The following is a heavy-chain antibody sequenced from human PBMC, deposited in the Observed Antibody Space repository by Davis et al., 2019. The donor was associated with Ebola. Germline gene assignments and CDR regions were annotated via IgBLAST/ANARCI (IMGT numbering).Heavy chain of an antibody. D-gene: IGHD6-19*01. CDR1: GFTFSSYG. V-gene: IGHV3-23*01. J-gene: IGHJ4*02. CDR3: TTVFEVFSSGKFD. Sequence: GGSLRLSCAASGFTFSSYGMHWVRQAPGKGLEWVSAISGSGGSTYYADSVKGRFTISRDNSKNTLYLQMNSLRAEDTAVYYCTTVFEVFSSGKFDWGQGTLVTVSS. CDR2: ISGSGGST.